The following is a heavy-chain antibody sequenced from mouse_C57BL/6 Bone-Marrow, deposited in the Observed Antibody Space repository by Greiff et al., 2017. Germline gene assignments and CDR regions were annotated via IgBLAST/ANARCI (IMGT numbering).Heavy chain of an antibody. CDR3: TAYYSNYDWYFDV. Sequence: QVQLQQPGAELVKPGASAKLSCKASGYTFTSYWMQWVKQRPGQGLEWIGEIDPSDSYTNYNQKFKGKATLTVDTSSSTAYMQLSSLTSEDSAVYYCTAYYSNYDWYFDVWGTGTTVTVSS. CDR1: GYTFTSYW. J-gene: IGHJ1*03. V-gene: IGHV1-50*01. CDR2: IDPSDSYT. D-gene: IGHD2-5*01.